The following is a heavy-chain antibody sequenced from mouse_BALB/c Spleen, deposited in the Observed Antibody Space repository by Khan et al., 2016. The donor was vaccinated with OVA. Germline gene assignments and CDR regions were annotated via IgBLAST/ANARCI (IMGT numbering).Heavy chain of an antibody. D-gene: IGHD2-2*01. V-gene: IGHV5-9*03. CDR1: GSTFSSFT. J-gene: IGHJ3*01. CDR3: ARSNYGSFAY. CDR2: ISSGGDNT. Sequence: EVELVESGGGLVKPGGSLKLSCAASGSTFSSFTMSWVRQTPEKRLEWVATISSGGDNTYYPDSVKGRFTISRDNAKNNLYLQMSSLRSEDTALYYCARSNYGSFAYWGQGTLVTVSA.